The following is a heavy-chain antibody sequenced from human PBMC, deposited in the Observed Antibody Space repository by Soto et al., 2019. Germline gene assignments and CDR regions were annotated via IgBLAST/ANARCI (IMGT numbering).Heavy chain of an antibody. J-gene: IGHJ6*02. D-gene: IGHD3-22*01. CDR2: IYYSGST. V-gene: IGHV4-39*01. CDR3: ARRLYYDSSGFEGGGMDV. Sequence: ASETLSLTCTVPGGSISSSSYYWGWIRQPPGKGLEWIGSIYYSGSTYYNPSLKSRVTISVDTSKNQFSLKLSSVTAADTAVYYCARRLYYDSSGFEGGGMDVWGQGTTVT. CDR1: GGSISSSSYY.